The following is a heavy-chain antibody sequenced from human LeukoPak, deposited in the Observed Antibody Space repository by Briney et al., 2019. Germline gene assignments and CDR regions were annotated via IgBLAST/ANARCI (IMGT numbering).Heavy chain of an antibody. V-gene: IGHV3-30*18. J-gene: IGHJ6*02. CDR2: ISYDGSNK. Sequence: GRSLRLSCAASGFTFSSYGMHWVRQAPGKGLEWVAVISYDGSNKYYADSVKGRFTISRDNSKNTLYLQMNSLRAEDTAVYYCAKDKRYYDFWSGYPSPPYYYGMDVWGQGTTVPVSS. CDR3: AKDKRYYDFWSGYPSPPYYYGMDV. D-gene: IGHD3-3*01. CDR1: GFTFSSYG.